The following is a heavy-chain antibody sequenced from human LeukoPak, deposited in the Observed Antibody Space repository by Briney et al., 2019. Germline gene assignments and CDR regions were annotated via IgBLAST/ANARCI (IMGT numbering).Heavy chain of an antibody. J-gene: IGHJ4*02. V-gene: IGHV4-34*01. CDR1: GGSFSGYY. Sequence: SETLSLTCAVYGGSFSGYYWSWIRQPPGKGLEWIGEINHSGSTNYNPSLKSRVTISVDTPKNQFSLKLSSVTAADTAVYYCARGLGSGKRWDRFDYWGQGTLVTVSS. CDR2: INHSGST. D-gene: IGHD3-10*01. CDR3: ARGLGSGKRWDRFDY.